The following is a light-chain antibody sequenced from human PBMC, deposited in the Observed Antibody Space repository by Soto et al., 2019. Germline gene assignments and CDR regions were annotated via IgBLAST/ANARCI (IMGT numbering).Light chain of an antibody. Sequence: EIVMTQSPATLSVSPGERATLSCRASQSVSSNLAWYQQKPGQAPRLLIYGASTRATGIPARFSGSASGTEFTLTITSLQSEDSAVYYCQQHNNWITFGQGTRLEIK. CDR3: QQHNNWIT. J-gene: IGKJ5*01. V-gene: IGKV3-15*01. CDR1: QSVSSN. CDR2: GAS.